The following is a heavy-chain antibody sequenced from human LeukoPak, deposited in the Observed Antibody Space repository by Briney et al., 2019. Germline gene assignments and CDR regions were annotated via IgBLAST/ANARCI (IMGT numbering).Heavy chain of an antibody. V-gene: IGHV4-34*01. CDR2: INHSGST. D-gene: IGHD3-9*01. CDR1: GGSFSGYY. CDR3: ARASDILTGYRNYYYYYYMDV. Sequence: PSETLSLTCAVYGGSFSGYYWSWIRQPPGKGLEWIGEINHSGSTNYNPSLKSRVTISVDTSKNQFSLKLSSVTAADTAVYYCARASDILTGYRNYYYYYYMDVWGKGTTVTVSS. J-gene: IGHJ6*03.